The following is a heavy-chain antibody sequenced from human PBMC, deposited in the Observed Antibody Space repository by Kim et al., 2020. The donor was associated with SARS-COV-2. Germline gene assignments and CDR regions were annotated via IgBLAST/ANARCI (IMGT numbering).Heavy chain of an antibody. Sequence: GGSLRLSCAASGFTFSSYSMNWVRQAPGKGLEWVSSISSSSSYIYYADSVKGRFTISRDNAKNSLYLQMNSLRAEDTAVYYCARVSAPAIRITMIVVGKNYAFDFWGQGTMVTVSS. CDR2: ISSSSSYI. CDR3: ARVSAPAIRITMIVVGKNYAFDF. J-gene: IGHJ3*01. V-gene: IGHV3-21*01. CDR1: GFTFSSYS. D-gene: IGHD3-22*01.